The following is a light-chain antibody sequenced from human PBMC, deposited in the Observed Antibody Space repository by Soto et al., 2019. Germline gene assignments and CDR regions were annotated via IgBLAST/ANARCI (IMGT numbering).Light chain of an antibody. CDR2: DVS. J-gene: IGLJ1*01. CDR1: SSDVGAYNY. Sequence: ALTQPASVSGSPGQSIAISCTGTSSDVGAYNYVSWYQQHPGKAPKLMIYDVSNRPSGVSNRFSGSKSGNTASLTISGLQAEDEADYYCSSYTSTSTYVFGNGTKVTVL. CDR3: SSYTSTSTYV. V-gene: IGLV2-14*01.